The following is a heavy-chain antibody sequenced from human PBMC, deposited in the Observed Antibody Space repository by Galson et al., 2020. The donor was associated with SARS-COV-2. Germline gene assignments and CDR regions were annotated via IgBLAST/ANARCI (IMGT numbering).Heavy chain of an antibody. J-gene: IGHJ4*02. D-gene: IGHD6-19*01. CDR1: GFSPSTSGVG. CDR2: IYWDDDK. Sequence: KMSGPTLVKPTQTLTLTCTFSGFSPSTSGVGVGWIRQPPGTALEWPALIYWDDDKRYSPSLKSRLTITKDTSKNQVVLTMTNMDPVDTATYYCARYIAVAPFAYWGQGTLVTVSS. CDR3: ARYIAVAPFAY. V-gene: IGHV2-5*02.